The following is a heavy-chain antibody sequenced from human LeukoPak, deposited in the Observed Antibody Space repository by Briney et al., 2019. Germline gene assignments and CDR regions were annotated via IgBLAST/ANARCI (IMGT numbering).Heavy chain of an antibody. CDR3: ARVEDGFGEFRAIDY. D-gene: IGHD3-10*01. CDR2: IYYSGST. V-gene: IGHV4-59*11. CDR1: GDSISSHY. J-gene: IGHJ4*02. Sequence: SETLSLTCTVSGDSISSHYWSWIRQPPGKGLEWIGYIYYSGSTNYNPSLKSRVTISVDTSKNQFSLKLSSVTAADTAVYYCARVEDGFGEFRAIDYWGQGTLVTVSS.